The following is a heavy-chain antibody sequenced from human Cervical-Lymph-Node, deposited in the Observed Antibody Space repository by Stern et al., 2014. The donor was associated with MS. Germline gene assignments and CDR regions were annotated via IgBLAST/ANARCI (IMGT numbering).Heavy chain of an antibody. D-gene: IGHD1-14*01. CDR2: IIPIFGTV. V-gene: IGHV1-69*01. CDR3: AKSLLPEGLKDYYFDY. CDR1: GDTFSSYA. Sequence: VQLVESGAEVKKPGSSVKVSCKASGDTFSSYAFSWVRQAPGQGLEWMGGIIPIFGTVNYAQNFQGRVTITADELTSTTYMELSSLRSEDTAVYYCAKSLLPEGLKDYYFDYWGQGALVTVSS. J-gene: IGHJ4*02.